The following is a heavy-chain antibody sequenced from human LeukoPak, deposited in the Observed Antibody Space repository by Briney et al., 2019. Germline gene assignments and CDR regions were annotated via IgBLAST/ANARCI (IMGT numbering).Heavy chain of an antibody. J-gene: IGHJ6*03. D-gene: IGHD3-10*01. CDR2: IRYDGSNK. CDR1: GFTFSSYG. V-gene: IGHV3-30*02. Sequence: GGSLRLSCAASGFTFSSYGMHWVRQAPGKGLEWVAFIRYDGSNKYYADSVKGRFTISRDNSKNTLYLQMNSLRAEDTAVYYCAKDKTMAPGYYYYYMDVWGKGTTGTISS. CDR3: AKDKTMAPGYYYYYMDV.